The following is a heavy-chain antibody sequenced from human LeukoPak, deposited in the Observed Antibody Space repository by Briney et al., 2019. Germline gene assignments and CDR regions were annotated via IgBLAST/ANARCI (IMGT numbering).Heavy chain of an antibody. J-gene: IGHJ3*02. Sequence: GGSLRLSCAASGFTFSDHYMDWVRQAPGKGLEWVAFIRYDGSNKYYADSVKGRFTISRDNSKNTLYLQMNSLRAEDTAVYYCAKVGYCSGGSCTSGAFDIWGQGTMVTVSS. CDR2: IRYDGSNK. CDR3: AKVGYCSGGSCTSGAFDI. CDR1: GFTFSDHY. V-gene: IGHV3-30*02. D-gene: IGHD2-15*01.